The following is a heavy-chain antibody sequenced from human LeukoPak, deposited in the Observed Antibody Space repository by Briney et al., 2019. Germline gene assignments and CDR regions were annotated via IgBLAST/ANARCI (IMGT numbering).Heavy chain of an antibody. CDR2: IHNDGSDT. CDR1: GFSFSISW. V-gene: IGHV3-74*01. Sequence: GGSLRLSCAASGFSFSISWMHWVRQAPGKGLAWVSRIHNDGSDTNYADSVKGRFTISRDNAKNMLYLQMNSLRDEDTAVYYCASTARQSYFDYWGQGILVTVSS. J-gene: IGHJ4*02. CDR3: ASTARQSYFDY.